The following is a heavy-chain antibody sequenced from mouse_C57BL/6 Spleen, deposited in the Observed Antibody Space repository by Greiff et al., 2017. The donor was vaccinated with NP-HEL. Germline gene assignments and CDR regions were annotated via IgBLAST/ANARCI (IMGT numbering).Heavy chain of an antibody. CDR2: ISSGSSTI. Sequence: EVMLVESGGGLVKPGGSLKLSCAASGFTFSDYGMHWVRQAPEKGLEWVAYISSGSSTIYYADTVKGRFTISRDNAKNTLFLQMTSLRSEDTARYYCARPSGYYFDYWGQGTTLTVSS. D-gene: IGHD1-3*01. CDR3: ARPSGYYFDY. J-gene: IGHJ2*01. CDR1: GFTFSDYG. V-gene: IGHV5-17*01.